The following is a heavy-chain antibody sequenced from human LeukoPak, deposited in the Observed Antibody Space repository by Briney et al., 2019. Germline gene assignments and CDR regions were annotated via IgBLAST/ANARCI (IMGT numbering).Heavy chain of an antibody. CDR3: ARTHPECSSTSCFGWFDP. CDR2: ISDIGSI. CDR1: GGSISSYY. D-gene: IGHD2-2*01. Sequence: PSETLSLTCTVSGGSISSYYWSWIRQPPGKGLEWIAYISDIGSINYNPSLKSRVTMSEDMSKNQLSLKLRSVTAADTATYYCARTHPECSSTSCFGWFDPWGQGTLVTVSS. J-gene: IGHJ5*02. V-gene: IGHV4-59*08.